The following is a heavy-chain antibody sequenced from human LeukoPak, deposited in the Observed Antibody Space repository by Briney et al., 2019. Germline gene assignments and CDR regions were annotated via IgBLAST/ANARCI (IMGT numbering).Heavy chain of an antibody. V-gene: IGHV4-59*12. CDR3: AREMATVSMRLFDF. CDR1: GGSMNNYY. CDR2: IYNSGTT. J-gene: IGHJ4*02. D-gene: IGHD5-24*01. Sequence: SWTLSLTCTVSGGSMNNYYWTWIRQPPGKGLEWIGYIYNSGTTNYNPSLKSRVIISVDTSKNQFSLKVTSVTAADTAVYYCAREMATVSMRLFDFWGQGTLVTVSS.